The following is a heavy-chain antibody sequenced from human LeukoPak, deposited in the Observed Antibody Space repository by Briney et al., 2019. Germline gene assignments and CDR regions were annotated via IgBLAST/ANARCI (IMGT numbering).Heavy chain of an antibody. Sequence: GGSLRLSCSASGFTFSAYAMYWVRQAPGRGLEYVSGISSNGGSSFYADSVKGRFTISRDNSRNTLYLQMSSLRAEDTAVYYCVKITSVTGGDCWGQGTRLTVSS. D-gene: IGHD1-1*01. CDR1: GFTFSAYA. J-gene: IGHJ4*02. CDR3: VKITSVTGGDC. CDR2: ISSNGGSS. V-gene: IGHV3-64D*09.